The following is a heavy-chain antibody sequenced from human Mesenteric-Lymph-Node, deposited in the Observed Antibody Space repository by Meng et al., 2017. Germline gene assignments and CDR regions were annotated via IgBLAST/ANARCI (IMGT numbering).Heavy chain of an antibody. D-gene: IGHD2/OR15-2a*01. CDR3: ARGGILSAAGAY. CDR1: GVSISSYY. J-gene: IGHJ4*02. Sequence: SETLSLTCTVSGVSISSYYWSWIRQPPGKGLEWIGNIYYSGTTNYNPSLKSRVTISLDTSKNQFSLKLSSVTAADTAVYYCARGGILSAAGAYWGQGTLVTVSS. V-gene: IGHV4-59*01. CDR2: IYYSGTT.